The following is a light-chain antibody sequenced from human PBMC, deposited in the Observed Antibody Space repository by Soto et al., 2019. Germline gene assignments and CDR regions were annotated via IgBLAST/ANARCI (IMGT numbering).Light chain of an antibody. CDR3: QQYNSYRT. V-gene: IGKV1-5*01. CDR1: QNLTGW. CDR2: DAS. J-gene: IGKJ1*01. Sequence: DYRVTQSPSTLSASVGDTVTITCRATQNLTGWLAWYQQRPGEAPKLLLYDASNLVSGVPSRFSGSGSGTEYTLIINSLQPDDSATYYCQQYNSYRTFGQGTKVDIK.